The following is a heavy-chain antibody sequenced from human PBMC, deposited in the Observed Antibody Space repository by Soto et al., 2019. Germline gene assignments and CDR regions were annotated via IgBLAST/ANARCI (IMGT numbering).Heavy chain of an antibody. CDR1: GFSFSDYY. V-gene: IGHV3-11*01. CDR3: ARDGWASNYLFFDY. J-gene: IGHJ4*02. CDR2: ISSSGSTI. Sequence: GGSLRLSCAASGFSFSDYYMSWIRQAPGKGLGWVSYISSSGSTIDYADSVKGRFTISRDNARNSLYLQMNSLRAEDTAVYYCARDGWASNYLFFDYWGQGTLVTVSS. D-gene: IGHD4-4*01.